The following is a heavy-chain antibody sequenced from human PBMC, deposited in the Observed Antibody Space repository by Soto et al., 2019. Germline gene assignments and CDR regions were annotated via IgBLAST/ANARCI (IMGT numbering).Heavy chain of an antibody. J-gene: IGHJ4*02. D-gene: IGHD3-22*01. CDR1: GCTFSSYA. Sequence: SVKVSCKASGCTFSSYAISWVRQAPGQGPEWMGGIIPIFGTANHAQKFQGRVTITADESTSTAYMELSSLRSEDTAVYYCASPVPNYYDSSGYYPFRYWGQGTLVTVSS. CDR2: IIPIFGTA. V-gene: IGHV1-69*13. CDR3: ASPVPNYYDSSGYYPFRY.